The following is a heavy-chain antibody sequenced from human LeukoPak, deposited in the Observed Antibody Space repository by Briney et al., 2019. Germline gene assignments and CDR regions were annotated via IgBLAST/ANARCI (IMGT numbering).Heavy chain of an antibody. D-gene: IGHD3-10*01. CDR1: GGSISSYY. CDR2: IFYTGST. V-gene: IGHV4-59*01. CDR3: AKSNGYGLIDI. Sequence: KPSETLSLTCTVSGGSISSYYWSWIRQPPGKGLEWIGYIFYTGSTNYNPSLKSRVTISVLTSKNRFSLKLSSVTAADTAVYYCAKSNGYGLIDIWGQGTMVTVSS. J-gene: IGHJ3*02.